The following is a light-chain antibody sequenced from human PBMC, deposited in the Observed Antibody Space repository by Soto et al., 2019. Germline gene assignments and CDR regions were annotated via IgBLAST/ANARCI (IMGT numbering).Light chain of an antibody. CDR2: KAS. J-gene: IGKJ1*01. Sequence: DLQMTQSPSTLSASVGDRVTITCRASQSINSWLAWYQQKPGKAPKLLIHKASSLESGVPSRFSGSESGTEFTLTISSLQPDDFATYYCQQYNHYSTFGQGTKVEFK. CDR3: QQYNHYST. V-gene: IGKV1-5*03. CDR1: QSINSW.